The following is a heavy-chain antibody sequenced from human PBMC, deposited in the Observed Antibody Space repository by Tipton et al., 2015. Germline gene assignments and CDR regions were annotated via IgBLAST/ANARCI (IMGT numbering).Heavy chain of an antibody. J-gene: IGHJ5*02. CDR2: INGDGSIS. CDR1: GFTFSLYW. Sequence: SLRLSCSASGFTFSLYWMHWVRQVPGKGLIWVSRINGDGSISDHADSLKGRVTVSRDSAANTLHLQMDNLRVEDTGVYYCVRSIGWGYDPWGQGTRVTVSS. V-gene: IGHV3-74*01. CDR3: VRSIGWGYDP. D-gene: IGHD1-26*01.